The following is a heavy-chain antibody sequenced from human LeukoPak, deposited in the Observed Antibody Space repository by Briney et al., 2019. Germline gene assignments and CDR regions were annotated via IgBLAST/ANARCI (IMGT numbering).Heavy chain of an antibody. Sequence: ASVKVSCKSSGYTFTGYYMQWVRQPPGQGLEWMGGIIPIFDTADYAQKVQRRDTITADESTTTDYMELSSLRCEDTAVYYCASPEVGGGLVYYFDYWGQGTLVTVSS. CDR3: ASPEVGGGLVYYFDY. CDR2: IIPIFDTA. J-gene: IGHJ4*02. CDR1: GYTFTGYY. D-gene: IGHD3/OR15-3a*01. V-gene: IGHV1-69*13.